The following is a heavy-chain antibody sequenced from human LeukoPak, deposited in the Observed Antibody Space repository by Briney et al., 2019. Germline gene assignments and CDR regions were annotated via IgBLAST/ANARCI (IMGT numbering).Heavy chain of an antibody. V-gene: IGHV4-59*08. CDR3: ARHLRAVAGGRYFDY. D-gene: IGHD6-19*01. J-gene: IGHJ4*02. Sequence: SETLSLTCTVSGGSISGYYWSWIRQPPGKGLEWIGYIYHNGGTNYNPSPQSRLTISVDTSKNQFSLKLSSVTAADTAVYYSARHLRAVAGGRYFDYWGQGTQVTVSS. CDR1: GGSISGYY. CDR2: IYHNGGT.